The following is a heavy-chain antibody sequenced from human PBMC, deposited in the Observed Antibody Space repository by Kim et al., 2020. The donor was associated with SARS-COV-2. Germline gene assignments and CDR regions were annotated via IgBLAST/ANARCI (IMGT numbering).Heavy chain of an antibody. CDR3: ARDYMQEMGVSYFSH. Sequence: ASVKVSCKASGYSFTTYTIHWVRQAPGQRLEWLGWINAGYGDVRYSQEFEGRVTITSDTSTNTAYMEVRSLTSEDTAVYYCARDYMQEMGVSYFSHWGQGTLVTVSS. CDR1: GYSFTTYT. V-gene: IGHV1-3*01. J-gene: IGHJ4*02. D-gene: IGHD1-26*01. CDR2: INAGYGDV.